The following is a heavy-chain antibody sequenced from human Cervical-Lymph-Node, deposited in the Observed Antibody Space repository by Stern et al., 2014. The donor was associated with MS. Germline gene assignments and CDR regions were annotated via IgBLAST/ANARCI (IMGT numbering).Heavy chain of an antibody. V-gene: IGHV4-39*01. J-gene: IGHJ6*02. D-gene: IGHD2-8*01. CDR1: GGSIRGSTYY. Sequence: QVQLQESGPGLVKPSETLSLTCTVSGGSIRGSTYYWGWIRQSPGKGLEWIGGVFHSGTTHYNPSLKSRIAISVDTSKNQFSLKLSSIIAADTGVYYCARVYGHNYYYYGLDVWGLGTTVIVAS. CDR3: ARVYGHNYYYYGLDV. CDR2: VFHSGTT.